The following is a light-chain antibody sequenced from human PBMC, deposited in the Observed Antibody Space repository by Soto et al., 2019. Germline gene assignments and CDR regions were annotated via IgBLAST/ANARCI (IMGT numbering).Light chain of an antibody. Sequence: ALTQPASVSGSPGQSITISCTGTSSDVGNYNLVSWFQQYPGKAPKLMIYEGSKRPAGVSDRFSGSKSGNTASLTISGLQAEDEADYHCCSFAGSRTFVFGTGTKV. V-gene: IGLV2-23*01. CDR3: CSFAGSRTFV. CDR1: SSDVGNYNL. CDR2: EGS. J-gene: IGLJ1*01.